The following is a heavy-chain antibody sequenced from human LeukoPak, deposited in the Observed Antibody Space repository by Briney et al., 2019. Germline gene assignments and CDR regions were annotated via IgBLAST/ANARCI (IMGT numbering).Heavy chain of an antibody. V-gene: IGHV4-30-4*01. CDR1: GGSISSGDYY. CDR2: IYYSGST. CDR3: ARGSLHVRGSYRMNWFDP. Sequence: SQTLSLTCTVSGGSISSGDYYWSWIRQPPGKGLEWIGYIYYSGSTYYNPSLKSRVTISVDTSKNQFSLKLSSVTAADTAVYYCARGSLHVRGSYRMNWFDPWGQGTLVTVSS. J-gene: IGHJ5*02. D-gene: IGHD3-16*02.